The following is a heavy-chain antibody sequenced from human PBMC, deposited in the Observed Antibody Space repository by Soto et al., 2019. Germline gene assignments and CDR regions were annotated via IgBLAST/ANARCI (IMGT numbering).Heavy chain of an antibody. V-gene: IGHV2-5*02. J-gene: IGHJ4*02. Sequence: GPTVVNPTQTLPLTCTFSGFSLSTSGVGVGWIRQPPGKALEWLALIYWDDDKRYSPSLKSRLTITKDTSKNQVVLTMTNMDPVDTATYYCALSPIVVVPAATYFDYWGQGTLVTVSS. D-gene: IGHD2-2*01. CDR1: GFSLSTSGVG. CDR2: IYWDDDK. CDR3: ALSPIVVVPAATYFDY.